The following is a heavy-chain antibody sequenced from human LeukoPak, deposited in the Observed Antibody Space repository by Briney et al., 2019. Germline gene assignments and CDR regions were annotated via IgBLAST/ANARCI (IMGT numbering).Heavy chain of an antibody. CDR3: ARGNGWYEP. CDR1: GASMTGHY. CDR2: IFYTGRA. J-gene: IGHJ5*02. V-gene: IGHV4-59*11. Sequence: SETLSFTCSVSGASMTGHYWGWIRQPPGKGLEWIGYIFYTGRANYNPSLKSRVTMSVDTSKRQVSLNLSSVTAADTAVYHCARGNGWYEPWGQGTLVTVSS. D-gene: IGHD2-8*01.